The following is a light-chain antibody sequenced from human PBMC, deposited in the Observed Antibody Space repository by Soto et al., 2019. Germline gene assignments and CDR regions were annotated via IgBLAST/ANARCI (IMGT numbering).Light chain of an antibody. CDR1: QSVGHMF. Sequence: EIVLTQSPDTLSLSPGDRATLSCRASQSVGHMFLALFQQKPGQAPRLLIFDAYRRATGIPDRFSGSGSGTNFALTISRLEPEDFALYYCHQYASSFGTFGQGTKVEIK. J-gene: IGKJ1*01. CDR2: DAY. CDR3: HQYASSFGT. V-gene: IGKV3-20*01.